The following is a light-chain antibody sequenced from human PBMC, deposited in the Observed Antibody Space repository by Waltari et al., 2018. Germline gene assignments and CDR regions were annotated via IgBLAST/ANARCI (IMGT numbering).Light chain of an antibody. V-gene: IGKV3-15*01. J-gene: IGKJ5*01. CDR2: GTS. CDR1: QSVRPN. CDR3: QQREYWPIT. Sequence: EIVMTQSPVTLSVSPGERAALSCRPSQSVRPNLAWYQQRPGQTPRLLIYGTSTRATEIPARFSGSGSGTEFTLTISSLQSEDFAVYYCQQREYWPITFGQGTRLDIK.